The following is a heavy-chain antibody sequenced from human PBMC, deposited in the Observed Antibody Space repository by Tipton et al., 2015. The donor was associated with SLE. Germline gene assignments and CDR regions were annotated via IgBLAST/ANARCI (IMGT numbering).Heavy chain of an antibody. J-gene: IGHJ4*02. CDR1: GGSFSGYY. CDR3: ASPGYSSGSYYFDY. Sequence: TLSLTCAVYGGSFSGYYWSWIRQPPGKGLEWIGEINHSGSTNYSPSLKSRVTMSVDTSKNQFSLKLSSVTAADTAVYYCASPGYSSGSYYFDYWGQGTLVTVSS. CDR2: INHSGST. D-gene: IGHD6-19*01. V-gene: IGHV4-34*01.